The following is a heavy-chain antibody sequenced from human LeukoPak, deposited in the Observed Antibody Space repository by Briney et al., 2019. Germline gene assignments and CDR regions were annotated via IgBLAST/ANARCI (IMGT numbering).Heavy chain of an antibody. CDR1: GFTFRMSG. Sequence: PGGSLRLSCATSGFTFRMSGVHWVRQSPGKGLEWVALMSSDGIKSYYADSVKGRFTVSRDNSKDIVYLQMNSLSADDTGIYYCGKDHAGSGRAFEYWGQGTLLTVSS. CDR3: GKDHAGSGRAFEY. V-gene: IGHV3-30*04. D-gene: IGHD3-10*01. CDR2: MSSDGIKS. J-gene: IGHJ4*02.